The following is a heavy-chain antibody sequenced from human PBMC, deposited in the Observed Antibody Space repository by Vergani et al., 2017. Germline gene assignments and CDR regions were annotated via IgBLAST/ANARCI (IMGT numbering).Heavy chain of an antibody. V-gene: IGHV3-53*02. J-gene: IGHJ6*02. CDR3: ARGGSGKDYYYGMDV. Sequence: VQLVETGGGLIQPGGSLRLSCAASGFTVSSNYMSWVRQAPGKGLEWVSVIYSGGSTYYADSVKGRFTISRDNSKNTLYLQMNSLRAEDTAVYYCARGGSGKDYYYGMDVWGQGTTVTVSS. D-gene: IGHD3-10*01. CDR2: IYSGGST. CDR1: GFTVSSNY.